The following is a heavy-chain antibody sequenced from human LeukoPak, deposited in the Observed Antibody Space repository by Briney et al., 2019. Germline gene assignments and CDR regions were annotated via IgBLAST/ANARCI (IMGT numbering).Heavy chain of an antibody. D-gene: IGHD3-22*01. J-gene: IGHJ4*02. Sequence: GGSLRLSCAASGFTFSSYGMHWVRQAPGRGLEWVAVISYDGSNKYYADSVKGRFTISRDNSKNTLYLQMNSLRAEDTAVYYCASGESSGYYLEYWGQGTLVTVSS. CDR1: GFTFSSYG. CDR3: ASGESSGYYLEY. V-gene: IGHV3-30*03. CDR2: ISYDGSNK.